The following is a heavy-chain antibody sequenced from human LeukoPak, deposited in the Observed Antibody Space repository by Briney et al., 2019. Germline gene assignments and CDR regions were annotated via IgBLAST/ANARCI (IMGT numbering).Heavy chain of an antibody. V-gene: IGHV3-23*01. CDR3: TKRAEFGGCDP. Sequence: PGGSLRLSCAASGFTFSTSAMSWVRQAPGKGLEWVSSISTTVGNTYYADSVKGRFTISRDNSNNTLYLQMNSLTAEGTAVYYCTKRAEFGGCDPWGQGTLVSVSS. J-gene: IGHJ5*02. D-gene: IGHD3-10*01. CDR1: GFTFSTSA. CDR2: ISTTVGNT.